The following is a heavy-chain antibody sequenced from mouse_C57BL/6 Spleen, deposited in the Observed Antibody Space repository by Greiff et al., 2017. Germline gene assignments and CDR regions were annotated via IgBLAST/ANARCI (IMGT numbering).Heavy chain of an antibody. CDR2: IDPETGGT. CDR3: TRADSY. CDR1: GYTFTDYE. V-gene: IGHV1-15*01. J-gene: IGHJ2*01. Sequence: VQLQQSGAELVRPGASVTLSCKASGYTFTDYEMHWVKQTPVHGLEWIGAIDPETGGTAYNQKFKGKAILTADKSSSTAYMALRSLTSEDSAVYYCTRADSYWGQGTTLTVSS.